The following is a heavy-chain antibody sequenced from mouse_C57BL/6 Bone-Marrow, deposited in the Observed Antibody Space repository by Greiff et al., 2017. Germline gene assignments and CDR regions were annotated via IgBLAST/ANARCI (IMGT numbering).Heavy chain of an antibody. CDR1: GFTITDDY. J-gene: IGHJ4*01. CDR3: TAYYSDYGYAMDY. D-gene: IGHD2-5*01. Sequence: EVKLQESGAELVRPGASVKLSCTASGFTITDDYMHWVKQRPEQGLEWIGWIDPENGDTEYASKFQGKATITADTSSNTAYLQLSSLTSEDTAVYYCTAYYSDYGYAMDYWGQGTSVTVSS. CDR2: IDPENGDT. V-gene: IGHV14-4*01.